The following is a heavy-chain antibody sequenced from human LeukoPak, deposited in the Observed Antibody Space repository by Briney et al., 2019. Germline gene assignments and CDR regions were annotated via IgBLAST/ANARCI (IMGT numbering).Heavy chain of an antibody. Sequence: PGRSLRLSCAASGFTFSSYATHWVRQAPGKGLEWVAVISYDGSNKYYADSVKGRFTISRDNSKNTLYLQMNSLRAEDTAVYYCATKKVELFDYWGQGTLVTVSS. CDR3: ATKKVELFDY. V-gene: IGHV3-30-3*01. D-gene: IGHD1-26*01. CDR1: GFTFSSYA. J-gene: IGHJ4*02. CDR2: ISYDGSNK.